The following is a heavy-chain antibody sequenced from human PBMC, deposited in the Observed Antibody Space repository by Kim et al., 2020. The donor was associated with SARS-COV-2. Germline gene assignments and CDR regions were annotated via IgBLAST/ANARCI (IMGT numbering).Heavy chain of an antibody. J-gene: IGHJ2*01. Sequence: GESLKISCKGSGYSFTSYWISWVRQMPGKGLEWMGRIDPSDSYTNYSPSFQGHVTISADKSISTAYLQWSSLKASDTAMYYCARREWSGSYYWYFDLWGRGTLVTVSS. D-gene: IGHD1-26*01. V-gene: IGHV5-10-1*01. CDR1: GYSFTSYW. CDR2: IDPSDSYT. CDR3: ARREWSGSYYWYFDL.